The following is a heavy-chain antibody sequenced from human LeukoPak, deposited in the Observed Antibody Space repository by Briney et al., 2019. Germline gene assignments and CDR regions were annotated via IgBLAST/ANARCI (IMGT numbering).Heavy chain of an antibody. J-gene: IGHJ4*02. CDR1: GYTFTGYY. Sequence: ASVKVSCKASGYTFTGYYMHWVRQAPGQGLEWMGWINPNSGGTNYAQKFQGRVTMTRDTSISTAYMELSRLRSDDTAVYYCARGSRGYSSSWTPPAFDYWGQGTLVTVSS. V-gene: IGHV1-2*02. D-gene: IGHD6-13*01. CDR2: INPNSGGT. CDR3: ARGSRGYSSSWTPPAFDY.